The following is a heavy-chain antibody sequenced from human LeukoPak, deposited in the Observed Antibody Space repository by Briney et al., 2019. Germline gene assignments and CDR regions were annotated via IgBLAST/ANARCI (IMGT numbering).Heavy chain of an antibody. CDR2: ISSDGSST. CDR1: GFTFSSYW. Sequence: HPGGSLRLSCAASGFTFSSYWMHWVRQAPGKGLVWVSRISSDGSSTTYADSVKVRFTISRDNAKNTLYLQMNSLRAEDTAVYYCARGGSSWSAFDIWGQGTMVTVSS. V-gene: IGHV3-74*01. D-gene: IGHD6-13*01. J-gene: IGHJ3*02. CDR3: ARGGSSWSAFDI.